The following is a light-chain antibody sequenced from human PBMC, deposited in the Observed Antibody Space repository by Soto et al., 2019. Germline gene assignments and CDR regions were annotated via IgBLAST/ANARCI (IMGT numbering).Light chain of an antibody. CDR1: QSVLYISNNKNY. CDR3: QQYYSTPPYT. J-gene: IGKJ2*01. CDR2: WAS. Sequence: DIVMTQSPDSLAVSLGERATINCKSSQSVLYISNNKNYLAWYQQKPGQPPKLLIYWASTRESGVPDRFSGSGSGTDFPLTISSLQAEDVAVDSCQQYYSTPPYTFGQVTKLEIK. V-gene: IGKV4-1*01.